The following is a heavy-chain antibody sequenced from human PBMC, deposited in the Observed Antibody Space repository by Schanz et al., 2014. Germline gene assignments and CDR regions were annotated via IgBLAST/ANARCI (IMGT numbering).Heavy chain of an antibody. CDR2: IIPVLNIA. J-gene: IGHJ6*02. CDR3: TRLRRADPNGFDV. V-gene: IGHV1-69*02. CDR1: GGTFSSYT. D-gene: IGHD6-19*01. Sequence: QLQLVQSGAEVKKPGSSVKVSCKLSGGTFSSYTISWMRQAPGQGLEWMGKIIPVLNIATYAQRFQGRVSITADTSTNTAYMELSSLGTEDTAVYYCTRLRRADPNGFDVWGQGTTVTVS.